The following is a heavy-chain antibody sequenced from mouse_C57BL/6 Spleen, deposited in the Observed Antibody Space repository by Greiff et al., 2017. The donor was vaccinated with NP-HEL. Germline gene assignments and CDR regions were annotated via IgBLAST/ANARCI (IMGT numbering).Heavy chain of an antibody. V-gene: IGHV5-9-1*02. CDR3: TRDTLGGAWFAY. J-gene: IGHJ3*01. CDR1: GFTFSSYA. CDR2: ISSGGDYI. Sequence: EVQRVESGEGLVKPGGSLKLSCAASGFTFSSYAMSWVRQTPEKRLEWVAYISSGGDYIYYADTVKGRFTISRDNARNTLYLQMSSLKSEDTAMYYCTRDTLGGAWFAYWGQGTLVTVSA. D-gene: IGHD4-1*01.